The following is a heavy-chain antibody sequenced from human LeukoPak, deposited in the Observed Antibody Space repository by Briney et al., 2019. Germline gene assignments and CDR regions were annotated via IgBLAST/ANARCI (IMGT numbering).Heavy chain of an antibody. CDR3: ARGDGVYVY. J-gene: IGHJ4*02. CDR2: IYFGGTT. D-gene: IGHD5/OR15-5a*01. V-gene: IGHV3-53*01. Sequence: TGESLRLSCAASGFTDSSNYMTWVRQAPGQGLDWVSVIYFGGTTYYADSVKGQFTISRHNSKNTVYLQMNSRRVEDTAVYYCARGDGVYVYWGQGTLVTVSS. CDR1: GFTDSSNY.